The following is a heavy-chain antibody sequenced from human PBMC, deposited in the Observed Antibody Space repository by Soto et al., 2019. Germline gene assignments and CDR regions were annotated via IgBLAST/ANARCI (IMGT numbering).Heavy chain of an antibody. J-gene: IGHJ5*02. CDR2: ISAYNGNT. CDR3: ARGGMYISSRRWFDP. V-gene: IGHV1-18*04. D-gene: IGHD6-13*01. CDR1: GYTFTSYG. Sequence: SVKVSCKASGYTFTSYGIAWVRQAPGQGLEWLAWISAYNGNTNYAQKFQGRVTMTTDTSTSTAYMELRSLRSDDTAVYYCARGGMYISSRRWFDPWGQVTRVTVSS.